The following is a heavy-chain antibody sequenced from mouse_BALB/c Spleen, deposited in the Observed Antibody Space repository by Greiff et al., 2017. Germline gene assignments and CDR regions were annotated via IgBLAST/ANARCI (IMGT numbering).Heavy chain of an antibody. CDR2: INPSSGYT. J-gene: IGHJ2*01. D-gene: IGHD1-1*01. CDR3: ARRRVVATVWTYYFDY. Sequence: QVQLQQSAAELARPGASVKMSCKASGYTFTSYTMHWVKQRPGQGLEWIGYINPSSGYTEYNQKFKDKTTLTADKSSSTAYMQLSSLTSEDSAVYYCARRRVVATVWTYYFDYWGQGTTLTVSS. CDR1: GYTFTSYT. V-gene: IGHV1-4*02.